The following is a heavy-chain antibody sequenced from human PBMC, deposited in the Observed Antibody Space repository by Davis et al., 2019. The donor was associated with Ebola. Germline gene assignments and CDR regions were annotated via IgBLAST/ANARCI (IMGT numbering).Heavy chain of an antibody. CDR2: ISGSGGST. J-gene: IGHJ3*02. Sequence: GESLKISCAASGFTFSSYAMSWVRQAPGKGLEWVSAISGSGGSTYYADSVKGRFTISRDNSKNTLYLQMNSLRAEDTAVYYCAKDPEYQLLIHAFDIWGQGTMVTVSS. CDR1: GFTFSSYA. CDR3: AKDPEYQLLIHAFDI. D-gene: IGHD2-2*01. V-gene: IGHV3-23*01.